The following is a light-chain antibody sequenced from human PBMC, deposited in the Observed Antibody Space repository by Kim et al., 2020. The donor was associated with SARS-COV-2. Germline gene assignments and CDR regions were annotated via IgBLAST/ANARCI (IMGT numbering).Light chain of an antibody. CDR3: AAWDDSLSGVV. CDR2: RNN. V-gene: IGLV1-47*01. J-gene: IGLJ2*01. Sequence: QRVIISCSGSSSSIGSNYVYWYQQLPGTAPNLLIYRNNQRPSGVPDRFSGSKSGTSASLAISGLRSEDEADYYCAAWDDSLSGVVFGGGTQLTVL. CDR1: SSSIGSNY.